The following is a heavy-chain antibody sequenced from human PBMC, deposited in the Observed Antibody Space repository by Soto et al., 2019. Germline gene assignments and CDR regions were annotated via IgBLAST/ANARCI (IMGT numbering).Heavy chain of an antibody. J-gene: IGHJ2*01. V-gene: IGHV1-69*08. CDR1: GGTFSSHT. CDR3: ARPDFGDYWYFDL. CDR2: IIPALGTA. D-gene: IGHD4-17*01. Sequence: QDQLVQSGAEEKKPGSWVKVSCKASGGTFSSHTFSWVRQAPGQGLEWMGRIIPALGTATYAQKFQGRVTITADESATTVYMELNSLRSEDTAVYYCARPDFGDYWYFDLWGRGTLVTVSS.